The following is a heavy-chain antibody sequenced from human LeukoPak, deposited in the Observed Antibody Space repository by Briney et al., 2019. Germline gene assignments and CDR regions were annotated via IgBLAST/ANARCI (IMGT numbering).Heavy chain of an antibody. J-gene: IGHJ1*01. D-gene: IGHD4-23*01. V-gene: IGHV3-7*01. Sequence: PGGSLRLSCAASGFTFSRFWMSWVRQAPGKGLEWVANIEQDGSEKNYVDAVKGRFTISRDNAKNSLFLQMNSLRGDDTAVYYCARESTAVTPGYWGQGTLVTVSS. CDR2: IEQDGSEK. CDR1: GFTFSRFW. CDR3: ARESTAVTPGY.